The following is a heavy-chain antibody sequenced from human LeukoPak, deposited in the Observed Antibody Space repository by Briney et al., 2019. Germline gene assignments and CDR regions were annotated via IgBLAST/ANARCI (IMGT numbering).Heavy chain of an antibody. CDR2: ISGSGGST. CDR1: GFTFSSYA. D-gene: IGHD3-10*01. V-gene: IGHV3-23*01. Sequence: GGSLRLSCAASGFTFSSYAMSWVRQAPGKGLEWVSAISGSGGSTYYADSVKGRFTVSRDNAKNSLYLQMNSLRAEDTAVYYCAREFGGSASGAGYWGQGTLVTVSS. J-gene: IGHJ4*02. CDR3: AREFGGSASGAGY.